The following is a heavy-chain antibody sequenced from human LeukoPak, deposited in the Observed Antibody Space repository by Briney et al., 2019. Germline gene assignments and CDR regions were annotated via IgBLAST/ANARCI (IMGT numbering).Heavy chain of an antibody. D-gene: IGHD2-8*01. CDR2: INHSGST. CDR3: ARRLMVYAVDY. J-gene: IGHJ4*02. V-gene: IGHV4-34*01. Sequence: SETLSLTCAVYGGSFSGYYWSWIRQPPGKGLEGIGEINHSGSTNYNPSLMSRVTISVDTSKNQFSLKLSSVTAADTAVYYCARRLMVYAVDYWGQGTLVTVSS. CDR1: GGSFSGYY.